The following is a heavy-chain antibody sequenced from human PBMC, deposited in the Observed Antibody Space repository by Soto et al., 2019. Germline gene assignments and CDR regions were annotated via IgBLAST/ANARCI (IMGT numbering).Heavy chain of an antibody. CDR2: ISYDGSNK. D-gene: IGHD3-9*01. V-gene: IGHV3-30*18. J-gene: IGHJ6*02. CDR1: GFTFSSYG. CDR3: AQARQVRVRLRGSEYSGIDD. Sequence: QVQLVESGGGVVQPGRSLRLYCAASGFTFSSYGMHWVRQAPGKGLEWVAVISYDGSNKYYADSVKRRFTTSRYNSKTTRCPQMNIMRAEATAVYSWAQARQVRVRLRGSEYSGIDDRGPGTTVNVAS.